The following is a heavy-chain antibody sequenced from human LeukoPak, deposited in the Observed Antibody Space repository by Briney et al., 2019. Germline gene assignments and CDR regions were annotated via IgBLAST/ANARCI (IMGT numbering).Heavy chain of an antibody. CDR2: IYTSGST. CDR3: ARDFKRKEWFGDRNWFDP. Sequence: SETLSLTCTVSGGSISSYYWNWIRQPAGKGLEWIGRIYTSGSTNYNPSLKSRVTMSVDTSKNQFSLKLSSVTAADTAVYYCARDFKRKEWFGDRNWFDPWGQGTLVTVSS. D-gene: IGHD3-10*01. CDR1: GGSISSYY. J-gene: IGHJ5*02. V-gene: IGHV4-4*07.